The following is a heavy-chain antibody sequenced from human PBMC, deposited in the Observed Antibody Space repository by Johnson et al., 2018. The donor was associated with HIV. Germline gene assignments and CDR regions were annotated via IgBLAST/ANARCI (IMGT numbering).Heavy chain of an antibody. CDR1: GFTFSTYG. CDR2: MWYDGSNK. CDR3: AKVGATVITPRGEAFDI. V-gene: IGHV3-33*06. Sequence: QVQLVESGGGVVQPGRSLRLSCAASGFTFSTYGMHWVRQAPGKGLEWVAVMWYDGSNKYYADSVKGRFTISRDNSKNTLYLQMNSLRAEDTAVYYCAKVGATVITPRGEAFDIWGQGTMVTVSS. J-gene: IGHJ3*02. D-gene: IGHD4-23*01.